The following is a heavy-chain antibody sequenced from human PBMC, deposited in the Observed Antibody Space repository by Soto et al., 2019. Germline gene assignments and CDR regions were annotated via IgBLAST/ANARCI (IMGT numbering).Heavy chain of an antibody. Sequence: EVHLVESGGGLVQPGGSLRLSCAASGFTFSSYSLNWVRQAPGKGLEWVSYITSSGTTVYYADSVRGRFTISRDNAKNSLYLQMNSQRDDDTAVYYCARGSSNWAYYFDFWGQGTLVTVSS. CDR3: ARGSSNWAYYFDF. V-gene: IGHV3-48*02. J-gene: IGHJ4*02. CDR2: ITSSGTTV. CDR1: GFTFSSYS. D-gene: IGHD6-13*01.